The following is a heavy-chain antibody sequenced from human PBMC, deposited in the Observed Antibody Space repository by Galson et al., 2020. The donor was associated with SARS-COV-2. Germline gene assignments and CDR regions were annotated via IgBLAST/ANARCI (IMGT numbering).Heavy chain of an antibody. V-gene: IGHV4-38-2*02. D-gene: IGHD3-22*01. CDR1: GYSVSTTNY. Sequence: SETLSLTCTVSGYSVSTTNYWGWVRQPPGRGLEWIGSVYPSGTTYYNPSLMSRVTISVDTSKNQFSLRLDSVTAADTALYYCARQGVNMIVLVTVPGWYFDLWGRGTLVTRSS. CDR2: VYPSGTT. CDR3: ARQGVNMIVLVTVPGWYFDL. J-gene: IGHJ2*01.